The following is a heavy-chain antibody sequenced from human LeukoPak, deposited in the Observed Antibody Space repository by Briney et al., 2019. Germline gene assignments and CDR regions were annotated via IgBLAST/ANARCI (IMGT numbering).Heavy chain of an antibody. CDR3: ARRVGWGYYFDY. Sequence: SETLSLTCTDSGGSISSSSYYWGWIRQPPGEGLEWIGSIYYSGSTYYNPSLKSRVTISVDTSKNQFSLKLSSVTAADTAVYYCARRVGWGYYFDYWGQGTLVTVSS. V-gene: IGHV4-39*01. CDR2: IYYSGST. J-gene: IGHJ4*02. D-gene: IGHD1-26*01. CDR1: GGSISSSSYY.